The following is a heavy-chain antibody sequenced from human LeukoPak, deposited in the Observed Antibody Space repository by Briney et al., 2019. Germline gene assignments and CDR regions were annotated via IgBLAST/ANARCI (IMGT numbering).Heavy chain of an antibody. J-gene: IGHJ4*02. D-gene: IGHD4-17*01. CDR3: ARVLRDYGPYYFDY. V-gene: IGHV6-1*01. CDR2: TYYRSKWHN. Sequence: SQTLSLTCAISGDSVSSNCAAWNWIRQSPSRGLEWLGRTYYRSKWHNDYAVSVKSRITINPDTSKNQFSLQLNSVTPEDTAVYYCARVLRDYGPYYFDYWGQGTLVTVSS. CDR1: GDSVSSNCAA.